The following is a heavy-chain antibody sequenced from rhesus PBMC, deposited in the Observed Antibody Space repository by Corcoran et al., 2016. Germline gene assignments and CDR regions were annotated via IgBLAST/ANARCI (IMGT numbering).Heavy chain of an antibody. Sequence: QVQLQESGPGLVKPSETLSLTCAVSDGSINSNDWWTWIRQPPGKGLEWVGRISGNSGPAIYPPSLKSLVTISKDTSKNQFSLKLVSVTVADTAIYYCARLKPGSSYSLDSWGQGVVVSVSS. CDR1: DGSINSNDW. J-gene: IGHJ6*01. CDR3: ARLKPGSSYSLDS. D-gene: IGHD4-29*01. CDR2: ISGNSGPA. V-gene: IGHV4-92*01.